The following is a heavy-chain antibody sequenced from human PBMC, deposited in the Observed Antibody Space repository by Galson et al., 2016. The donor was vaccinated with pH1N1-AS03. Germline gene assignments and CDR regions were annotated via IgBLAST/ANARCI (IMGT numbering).Heavy chain of an antibody. CDR2: INPMVGLA. V-gene: IGHV1-69*02. Sequence: SVKVPCKASGGTLSSYTINWVRQAPGQGLEWMGRINPMVGLADYAQKLQDRVTITADKSTSTVYMELGSLRSEDTAVYYCARVSGEDGRGGYKGASAMDAWGQGTTVTVSS. CDR3: ARVSGEDGRGGYKGASAMDA. J-gene: IGHJ6*02. CDR1: GGTLSSYT. D-gene: IGHD5-24*01.